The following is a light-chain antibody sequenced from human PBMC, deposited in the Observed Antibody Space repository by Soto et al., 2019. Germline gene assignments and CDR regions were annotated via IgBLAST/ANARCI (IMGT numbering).Light chain of an antibody. CDR2: AAS. J-gene: IGKJ3*01. CDR1: QSISGY. V-gene: IGKV1-39*01. Sequence: DIQMTQSPSSLSASVGDRVTITCRASQSISGYLNWYQQKPGKAPKLLIYAASSLQSGVPSRFSGSGSGTDFPLTISSLQPEDFATYFCQQSYSTPFTFGPGTKVDIK. CDR3: QQSYSTPFT.